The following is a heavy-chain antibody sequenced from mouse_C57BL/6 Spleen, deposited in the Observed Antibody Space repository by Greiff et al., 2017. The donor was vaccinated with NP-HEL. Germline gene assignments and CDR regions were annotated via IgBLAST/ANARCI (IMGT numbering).Heavy chain of an antibody. CDR2: IHPNSGST. D-gene: IGHD1-1*01. CDR1: GYTFTSYW. J-gene: IGHJ2*01. V-gene: IGHV1-64*01. CDR3: ARIMTTADYFDY. Sequence: VQLQQSGAELVKPGASVKLSCKASGYTFTSYWMHWVKQRPGQGLEWIGMIHPNSGSTNYNEKFKSKATLTVDKSSSTAYMQLSSLTSEDSAVYYCARIMTTADYFDYLGQGTTLTVSS.